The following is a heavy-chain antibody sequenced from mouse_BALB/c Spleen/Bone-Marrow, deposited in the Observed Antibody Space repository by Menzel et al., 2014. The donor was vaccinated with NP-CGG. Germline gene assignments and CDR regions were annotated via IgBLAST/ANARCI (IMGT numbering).Heavy chain of an antibody. CDR2: IRNKANGYTT. CDR3: ARFFNWGLDY. J-gene: IGHJ2*01. Sequence: VQLQQSGGGLVQPGGSLRLSCAPSGFTFTDYYMSWVRQPPGKALEWLGFIRNKANGYTTEYSASVEGRFTISRDNSQSILYPQMNTLRAEDSATYYCARFFNWGLDYWGQGITLTVSS. V-gene: IGHV7-3*02. CDR1: GFTFTDYY. D-gene: IGHD4-1*01.